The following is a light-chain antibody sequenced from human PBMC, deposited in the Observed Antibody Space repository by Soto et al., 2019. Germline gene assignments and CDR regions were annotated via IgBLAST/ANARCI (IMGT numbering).Light chain of an antibody. J-gene: IGKJ4*01. CDR2: DAS. Sequence: VLTQSPDTLSLSPGERASLSCRASQDVSIYVAWYQKKTGQPPRLVVYDASKRATGFPARFSGRGSGTDFTLSITSLEPEDVGVYSCQQRHNWPTFGGGTKVEI. V-gene: IGKV3D-11*01. CDR1: QDVSIY. CDR3: QQRHNWPT.